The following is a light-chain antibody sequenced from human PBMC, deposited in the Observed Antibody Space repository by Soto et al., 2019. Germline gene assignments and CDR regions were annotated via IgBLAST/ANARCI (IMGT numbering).Light chain of an antibody. J-gene: IGKJ3*01. Sequence: EIVLTQSPATLSVSAGGTVTLSCRASQSIRTNVAWYQQIPGQAPRLLVYGASTRATGVPARFSGSGSGIEFTLTISSLQSEDSAFHYCQQYFNWPLTWTFGPGTKVDIK. V-gene: IGKV3-15*01. CDR1: QSIRTN. CDR3: QQYFNWPLTWT. CDR2: GAS.